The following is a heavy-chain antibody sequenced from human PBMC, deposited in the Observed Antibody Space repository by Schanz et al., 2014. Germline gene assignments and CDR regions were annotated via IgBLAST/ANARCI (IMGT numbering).Heavy chain of an antibody. D-gene: IGHD3-16*01. V-gene: IGHV1-18*01. Sequence: VQLVQSGAEVKKPGASVKVSCKASGYTFTSYGISWVRQAPGQGLEWMGWISPYNGNTNYAQKLQGRVTMTTDTSTGTAYMELRNLRSDDTAVYYCVRVPSRDVSFDLWGRGTLVTVSS. CDR3: VRVPSRDVSFDL. J-gene: IGHJ2*01. CDR2: ISPYNGNT. CDR1: GYTFTSYG.